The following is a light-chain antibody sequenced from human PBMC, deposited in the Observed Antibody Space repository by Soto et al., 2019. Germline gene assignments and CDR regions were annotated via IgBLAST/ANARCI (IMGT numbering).Light chain of an antibody. V-gene: IGLV2-14*01. CDR1: NNDVGGYDY. Sequence: QSALTQPASVSGSPGQSISISCTGTNNDVGGYDYVSWYQQHPGKAPKVMIFDVGNRPSGVSNRFSGSKSGNTASLTISRLQAEDEADYYCSSYTTSHTRVFGGGTKLTVL. CDR3: SSYTTSHTRV. J-gene: IGLJ3*02. CDR2: DVG.